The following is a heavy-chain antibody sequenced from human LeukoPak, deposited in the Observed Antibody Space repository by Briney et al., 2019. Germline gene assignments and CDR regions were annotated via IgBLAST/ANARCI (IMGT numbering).Heavy chain of an antibody. V-gene: IGHV4-34*01. D-gene: IGHD5-18*01. J-gene: IGHJ3*02. CDR1: GGSFSGYY. CDR2: INHSGST. Sequence: SETLSLTCAVYGGSFSGYYWSRIRQPPGKGLEWIGEINHSGSTNYNPSLKSRVTISVDTSKNQFSLKLSSVTAADTAVYYCAREASGYSYGLDAFDIWGQGTMVTVSS. CDR3: AREASGYSYGLDAFDI.